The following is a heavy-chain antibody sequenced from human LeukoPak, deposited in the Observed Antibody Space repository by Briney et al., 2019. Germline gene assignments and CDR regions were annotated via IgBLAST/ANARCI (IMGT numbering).Heavy chain of an antibody. J-gene: IGHJ4*02. CDR2: ISYDGSNK. CDR3: AKERGRNSFDY. Sequence: GRSLRLSCAASGFTFSSYGMHWVRQAPGKGLEWVAVISYDGSNKYYEDSVKGRFTISRDNSKNTLYLQMNSLRAEDTAVYYCAKERGRNSFDYWGQGTLVTVSS. V-gene: IGHV3-30*18. CDR1: GFTFSSYG. D-gene: IGHD3-16*01.